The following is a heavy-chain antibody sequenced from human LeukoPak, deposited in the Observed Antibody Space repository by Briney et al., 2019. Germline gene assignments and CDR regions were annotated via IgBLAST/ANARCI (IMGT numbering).Heavy chain of an antibody. V-gene: IGHV3-30*02. Sequence: GGSLRLSCVASGFTFSSYNMNWVRQAPGKGLEWVAFIRYDGNNKLYADSMKGRFTISRDNSKNTLYLHINSLRAEDTAVYYCVKDNPLDYWGQGTLVIVSS. CDR3: VKDNPLDY. D-gene: IGHD1-14*01. CDR1: GFTFSSYN. CDR2: IRYDGNNK. J-gene: IGHJ4*02.